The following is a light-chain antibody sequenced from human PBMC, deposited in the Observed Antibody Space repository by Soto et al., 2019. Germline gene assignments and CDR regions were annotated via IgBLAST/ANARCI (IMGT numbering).Light chain of an antibody. CDR2: VAS. V-gene: IGKV3D-7*01. J-gene: IGKJ2*02. Sequence: EIALTQSPASLSLSPGESVTLSCRTSQTISGNYLSWYQRRPGQAPRLLIFVASIRATDIPARFSGSGSGRDFTLAITSLEPEDFAVYYCHQNYDLPWTCGQGTKLEMK. CDR3: HQNYDLPWT. CDR1: QTISGNY.